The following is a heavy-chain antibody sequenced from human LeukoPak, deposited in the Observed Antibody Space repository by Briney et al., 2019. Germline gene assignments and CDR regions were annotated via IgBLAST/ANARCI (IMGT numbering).Heavy chain of an antibody. Sequence: ASVRVSCKGSGYRFTNYGVSWVRQAPGQGLEWMGWIDAFNGDIKYAGNLQGRVTMTMDISTSTFYMELRSLTSDDTAQYYSTRGSSWAYWGDSWGQGTLVTVSS. D-gene: IGHD2-8*02. CDR1: GYRFTNYG. V-gene: IGHV1-18*01. CDR2: IDAFNGDI. J-gene: IGHJ4*02. CDR3: TRGSSWAYWGDS.